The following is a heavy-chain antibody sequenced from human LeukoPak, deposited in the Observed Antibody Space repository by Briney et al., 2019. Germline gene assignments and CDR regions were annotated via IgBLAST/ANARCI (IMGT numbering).Heavy chain of an antibody. V-gene: IGHV3-21*01. D-gene: IGHD3-22*01. CDR2: ISSSSSYI. CDR1: GFTFSSYS. Sequence: PGGSLRLSCAASGFTFSSYSMNWVRQAPGKGLEWVSSISSSSSYIYYADSVKGRFTISRDNAKNSLYLQMNSLRAEDTAVYYCARDSRDYYDSSGSWGQGTLVTVSS. J-gene: IGHJ4*02. CDR3: ARDSRDYYDSSGS.